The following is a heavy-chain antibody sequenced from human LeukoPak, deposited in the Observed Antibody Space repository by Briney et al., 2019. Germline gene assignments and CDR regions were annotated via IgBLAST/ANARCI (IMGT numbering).Heavy chain of an antibody. CDR1: GFTFSSYA. Sequence: GGSLRLSCAASGFTFSSYAMHWVRQAPGKGLEWVAVISYDGSNKYYADSVKGRFTISRDNSKNTLYLQMNSLRAEDTAVYNCARGPIYDFWSGYYKARSSDYYYGMDVWGQGTTVTVSS. J-gene: IGHJ6*02. D-gene: IGHD3-3*01. V-gene: IGHV3-30-3*01. CDR3: ARGPIYDFWSGYYKARSSDYYYGMDV. CDR2: ISYDGSNK.